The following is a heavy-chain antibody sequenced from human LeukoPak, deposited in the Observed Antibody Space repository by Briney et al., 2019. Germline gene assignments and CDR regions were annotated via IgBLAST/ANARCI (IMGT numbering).Heavy chain of an antibody. D-gene: IGHD5-18*01. CDR3: ARHDSFIPH. CDR1: GLTFNSYS. Sequence: PGGSLRLSCAASGLTFNSYSMSCVRQAPGKGLEWVSGISDNEGRTYYTDSVKGRFTISRDKTKNAVCLQMHNLRADDTAVYFCARHDSFIPHWGQGALVTVSS. CDR2: ISDNEGRT. J-gene: IGHJ4*02. V-gene: IGHV3-23*01.